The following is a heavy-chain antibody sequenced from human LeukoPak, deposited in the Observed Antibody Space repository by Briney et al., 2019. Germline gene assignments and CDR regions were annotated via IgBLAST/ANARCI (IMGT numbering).Heavy chain of an antibody. CDR3: ARPYYDSSGYHDAFDI. D-gene: IGHD3-22*01. V-gene: IGHV4-59*02. J-gene: IGHJ3*02. CDR1: GGSVSSYY. Sequence: SETLSLTCTVSGGSVSSYYWSWIRQPPGKGLEWIGYMYYSGSTNYNPSLKSRVTISIDTSKNQFSLKLNSVTAADTAVYYCARPYYDSSGYHDAFDIWGQGTMVTVSS. CDR2: MYYSGST.